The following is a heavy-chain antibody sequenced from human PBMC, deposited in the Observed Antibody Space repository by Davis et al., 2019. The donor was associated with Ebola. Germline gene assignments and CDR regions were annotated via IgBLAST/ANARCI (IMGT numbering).Heavy chain of an antibody. J-gene: IGHJ6*02. Sequence: MPSETLSLPCTFSGGSIRSDDYHLSWIRQPPGKGLEWIGYIYYSGSTYYNPSLKSRVTISVDTSKIQFSLRLSSVTAADTAVYYCARATVTPWGAMDVWGQGTTVTVSS. D-gene: IGHD4-17*01. CDR2: IYYSGST. V-gene: IGHV4-30-4*01. CDR1: GGSIRSDDYH. CDR3: ARATVTPWGAMDV.